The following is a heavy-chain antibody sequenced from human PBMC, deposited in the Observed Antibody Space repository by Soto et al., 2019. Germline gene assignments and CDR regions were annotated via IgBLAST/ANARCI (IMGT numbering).Heavy chain of an antibody. J-gene: IGHJ4*02. V-gene: IGHV3-30-3*01. D-gene: IGHD2-2*01. Sequence: QSGGSLRLSCAASGFSFSSYDMHWVRQPPGKGLEWVAVVSYDGSNKYYADSVKGRFTISRDNSKNTLYLQMNSLRAEDTAVYYCARDRYSTTSCPGYWGQGTLVTVSS. CDR1: GFSFSSYD. CDR3: ARDRYSTTSCPGY. CDR2: VSYDGSNK.